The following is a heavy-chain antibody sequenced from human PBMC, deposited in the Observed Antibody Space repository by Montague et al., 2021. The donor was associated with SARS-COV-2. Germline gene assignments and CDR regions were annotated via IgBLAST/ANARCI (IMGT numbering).Heavy chain of an antibody. CDR3: ARDGTAGDWFDP. V-gene: IGHV4-34*01. CDR2: ISHSGST. D-gene: IGHD1-26*01. Sequence: SETLSLTCAVYGGSFSGYYWSWIRQPPGKGLEWIGEISHSGSTNYNPSLKSRVTISIDTSKNQFSLKLRSVTAADTAVYFCARDGTAGDWFDPWGQGTLVTVSS. J-gene: IGHJ5*02. CDR1: GGSFSGYY.